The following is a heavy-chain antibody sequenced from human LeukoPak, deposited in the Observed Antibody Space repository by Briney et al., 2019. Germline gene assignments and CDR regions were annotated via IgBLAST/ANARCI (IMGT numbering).Heavy chain of an antibody. Sequence: GGSLRLSCAASGFTFSSYAMSWVRQAPGKGLEWVSYISSSSDTIYYADSVKGRFTISRDNAKNSLYLQMNSLRAEDTAVYYCARDTRGESDYWGQGTLVTVSS. CDR2: ISSSSDTI. CDR1: GFTFSSYA. J-gene: IGHJ4*02. CDR3: ARDTRGESDY. V-gene: IGHV3-48*04. D-gene: IGHD2-2*01.